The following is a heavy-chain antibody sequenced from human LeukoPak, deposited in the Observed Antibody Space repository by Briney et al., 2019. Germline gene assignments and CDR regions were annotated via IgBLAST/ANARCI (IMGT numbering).Heavy chain of an antibody. J-gene: IGHJ6*04. CDR2: IYSGGST. D-gene: IGHD4-17*01. V-gene: IGHV3-66*02. CDR1: GFTVSSNY. CDR3: ASTHDYGDYVPV. Sequence: GGSLRLPCAASGFTVSSNYMSWVRQAPGKGLEWVSVIYSGGSTYYADSVKGRFTISRDNSKNTLYLQMNSLRAEDTAVYYCASTHDYGDYVPVWGKGTTVTVSS.